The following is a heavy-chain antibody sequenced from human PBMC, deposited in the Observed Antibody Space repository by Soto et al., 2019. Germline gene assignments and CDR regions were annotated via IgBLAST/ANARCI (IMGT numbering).Heavy chain of an antibody. CDR1: GFTFGNYG. Sequence: EVQLLESGGGLVQPGGSLRLSCAASGFTFGNYGMNWVRQAPGKGLEWVSGISGGGGSTYYADSVKGRFTISRDPSKNTVFLEMNSLRAEDTAVYYCAKGFIVVVTVLRPDDAFDVWGQGTLFTVSS. J-gene: IGHJ3*01. V-gene: IGHV3-23*01. CDR3: AKGFIVVVTVLRPDDAFDV. CDR2: ISGGGGST. D-gene: IGHD2-21*02.